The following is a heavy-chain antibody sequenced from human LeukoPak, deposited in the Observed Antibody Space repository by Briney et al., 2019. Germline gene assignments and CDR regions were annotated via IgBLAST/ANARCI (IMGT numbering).Heavy chain of an antibody. CDR3: ARAFPVKTYDY. J-gene: IGHJ4*02. CDR2: ISSSSYI. Sequence: PGGSLRLSCAASGFTFSSYAMSWVRQAPGKGLEWVSSISSSSYIYYADSVKGRFTISRDNAKNSLYLQMNSLRAEDTAVYYCARAFPVKTYDYWGQGTLVTVSS. V-gene: IGHV3-21*01. CDR1: GFTFSSYA.